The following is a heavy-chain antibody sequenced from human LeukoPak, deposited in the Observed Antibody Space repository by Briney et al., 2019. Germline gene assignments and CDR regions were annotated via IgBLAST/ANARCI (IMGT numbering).Heavy chain of an antibody. V-gene: IGHV3-15*01. Sequence: GGFLRLSCVGSGLTFSNAWMSWVRQAPGSGLEWVGRIKSKTDGETTDYAAPVKGRFTISRDDSKNTLYLQMNRLNIGDTAVYYCITDPGAWAPIWGQGTMVTVSS. CDR3: ITDPGAWAPI. D-gene: IGHD1-26*01. CDR1: GLTFSNAW. J-gene: IGHJ3*02. CDR2: IKSKTDGETT.